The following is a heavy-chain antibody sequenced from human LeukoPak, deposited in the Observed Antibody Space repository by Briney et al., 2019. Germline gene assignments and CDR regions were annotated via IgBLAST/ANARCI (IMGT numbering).Heavy chain of an antibody. V-gene: IGHV1-2*02. CDR3: ARDSGERGSGSYLIAY. Sequence: GASVKVSCKASGYTFTGYYIHWVRQAPGQGLEWMGWINPNSGDTHYAQKFQGRVTMTRDTSISTAYMELSRLRSDDTAVYYCARDSGERGSGSYLIAYWGQGTLVTVSS. CDR1: GYTFTGYY. J-gene: IGHJ4*02. D-gene: IGHD3-10*01. CDR2: INPNSGDT.